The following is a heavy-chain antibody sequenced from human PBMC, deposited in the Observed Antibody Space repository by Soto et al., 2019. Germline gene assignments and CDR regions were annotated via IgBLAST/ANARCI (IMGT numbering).Heavy chain of an antibody. CDR3: TSMGRQSANGFDP. Sequence: QVQLVQSGAEVKSPGSSVNVSCKASGGTFNSFSIDWVRQAPGQGLEWLGGIIPMSGRPNYAQRFQGRVTFSAHKSTNTVYMEVNNLTYEDTAVYYCTSMGRQSANGFDPWGQGTLVTVSS. CDR1: GGTFNSFS. V-gene: IGHV1-69*06. J-gene: IGHJ5*02. CDR2: IIPMSGRP.